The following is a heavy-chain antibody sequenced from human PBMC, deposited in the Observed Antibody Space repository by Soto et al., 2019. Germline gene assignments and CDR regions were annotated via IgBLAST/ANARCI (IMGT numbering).Heavy chain of an antibody. J-gene: IGHJ3*02. CDR2: IIPIFGTA. CDR3: ARVSISAVVVADDAFDI. V-gene: IGHV1-69*13. CDR1: GGTFSSYA. Sequence: SVKVSCKASGGTFSSYAISWVRQAPGQGLEWMGGIIPIFGTANYAQKFQGRVTITADESTSTAYMELSSLRSEDTAVYCCARVSISAVVVADDAFDIWGQGTMVTVS. D-gene: IGHD2-15*01.